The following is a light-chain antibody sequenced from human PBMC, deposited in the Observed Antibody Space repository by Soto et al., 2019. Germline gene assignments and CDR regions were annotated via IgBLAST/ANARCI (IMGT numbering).Light chain of an antibody. CDR2: GAS. CDR1: QSISTW. V-gene: IGKV1-5*01. J-gene: IGKJ1*01. Sequence: DIQMTQSPSTLTASVGDRVTITCRASQSISTWLAWYQQKPGKAPSLLIYGASSLKSGVPSRFSGSGSGTDFTLTISRLEPEDFAVYYCQQYGSSPPTWTFGQGTKVEIK. CDR3: QQYGSSPPTWT.